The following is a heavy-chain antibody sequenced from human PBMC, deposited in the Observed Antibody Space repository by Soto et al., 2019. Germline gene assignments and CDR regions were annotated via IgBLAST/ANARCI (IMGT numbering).Heavy chain of an antibody. J-gene: IGHJ4*02. CDR3: AVNDYGDYVGGWGFFDY. V-gene: IGHV4-4*02. Sequence: QVQLQESGPGLVKPSGTLSLTCAVSGGSISSSNWWSWVRQPPGKGLEWIGEIYHSGSTNYNPSLKSRFTISVDKSKNQFSLKLSSVTAADTAVYYCAVNDYGDYVGGWGFFDYWGQGTLVTVSS. CDR1: GGSISSSNW. D-gene: IGHD4-17*01. CDR2: IYHSGST.